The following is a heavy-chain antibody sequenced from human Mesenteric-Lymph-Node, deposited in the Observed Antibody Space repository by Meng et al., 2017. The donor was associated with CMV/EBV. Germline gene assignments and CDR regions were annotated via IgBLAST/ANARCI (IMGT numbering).Heavy chain of an antibody. V-gene: IGHV1-2*02. CDR3: GRSTFFDSWSGLVDY. CDR1: GYTFTDYY. D-gene: IGHD3-3*01. CDR2: INPYTGAT. J-gene: IGHJ4*02. Sequence: ASVKVSCQASGYTFTDYYLHWVRQAPGQGLEWMGWINPYTGATKSAQKFQGRVTMARDTSISAAYMEVSRLGADDPAVYYCGRSTFFDSWSGLVDYWGQGTLVTVSS.